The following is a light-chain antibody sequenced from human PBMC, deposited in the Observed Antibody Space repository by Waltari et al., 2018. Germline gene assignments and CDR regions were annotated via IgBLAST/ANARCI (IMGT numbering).Light chain of an antibody. CDR2: GTS. Sequence: IATRSCRASQSVTSISLTWYQQKVGQAPRLLIYGTSSRATGIPDRFSGSGSGTDFTLTISRLEPEDFAVYYCQQYDGEVVTFGGGTKVEI. J-gene: IGKJ4*01. CDR1: QSVTSIS. CDR3: QQYDGEVVT. V-gene: IGKV3-20*01.